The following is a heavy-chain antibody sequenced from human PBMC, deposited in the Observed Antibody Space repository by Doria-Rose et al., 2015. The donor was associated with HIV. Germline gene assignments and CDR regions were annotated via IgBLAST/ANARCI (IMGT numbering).Heavy chain of an antibody. D-gene: IGHD3-10*01. CDR1: GDSISSGDSF. CDR3: ARARNYGFPHFFDF. CDR2: ISSSGTT. J-gene: IGHJ4*02. Sequence: QVQLVQSGPGLVRPSQTLSPTCTVSGDSISSGDSFWSWIRQPPGKGPEWIGYISSSGTTYYYPSLRGRLTISLDASKNQFSLNLNSVTAADTAVYYCARARNYGFPHFFDFWGQGTLVTVSS. V-gene: IGHV4-30-4*01.